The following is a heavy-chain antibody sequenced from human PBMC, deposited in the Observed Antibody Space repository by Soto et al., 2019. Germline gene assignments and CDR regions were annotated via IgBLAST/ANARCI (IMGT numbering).Heavy chain of an antibody. CDR1: GGSISSSSYY. CDR3: ARGWWGREGYLMDV. D-gene: IGHD2-15*01. Sequence: SETLSLTCTVSGGSISSSSYYWGWIRQPPGKGLEWIGSIYYSGSTYYNPSLKSRVTISVDTSKNQFSLKLSSVTAADTAVYYCARGWWGREGYLMDVWGQGTTVTVSS. V-gene: IGHV4-39*01. J-gene: IGHJ6*02. CDR2: IYYSGST.